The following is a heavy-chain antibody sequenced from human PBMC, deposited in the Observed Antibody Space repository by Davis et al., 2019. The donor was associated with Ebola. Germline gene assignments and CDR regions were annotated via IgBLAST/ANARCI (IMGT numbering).Heavy chain of an antibody. D-gene: IGHD4-11*01. Sequence: GGSLRLSCAASGFTFSTYSMNWVRQAPGRGLEWVAFVRSHGSDDHYADSVKGRFTISRDNSKNTLYLQMNSLRPEDTAVYYCARDSDDYSFDYWGQGTLVTVSS. CDR3: ARDSDDYSFDY. CDR1: GFTFSTYS. V-gene: IGHV3-30*02. CDR2: VRSHGSDD. J-gene: IGHJ4*02.